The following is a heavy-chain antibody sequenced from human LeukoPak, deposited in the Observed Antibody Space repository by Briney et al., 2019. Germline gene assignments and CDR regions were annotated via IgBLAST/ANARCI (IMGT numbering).Heavy chain of an antibody. V-gene: IGHV3-21*01. Sequence: PGGSLRLSCAASGFTFSSYSMNWVRQAPGKGLEWVSSISSSSSYIYYADSVKGRFTISRDNAKNSLYLQMNSLRAEDTAVYYCARDQRVKKIWAYYYDSSGYPLDYWGQGTLVTVSS. D-gene: IGHD3-22*01. CDR1: GFTFSSYS. CDR3: ARDQRVKKIWAYYYDSSGYPLDY. J-gene: IGHJ4*02. CDR2: ISSSSSYI.